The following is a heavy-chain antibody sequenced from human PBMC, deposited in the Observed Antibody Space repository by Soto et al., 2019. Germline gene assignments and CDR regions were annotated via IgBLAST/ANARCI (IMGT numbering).Heavy chain of an antibody. J-gene: IGHJ4*02. CDR2: ISTYNGNT. V-gene: IGHV1-18*01. Sequence: QVQLVQSGAEVKKPGASVKVSCKASGYTFTNFGISWVRQAPGQGLEWMAWISTYNGNTNYAQKFQGRVALTTDTSTNTAYMELRSLRSDDTAMYYCAKEAGPRTANPPFCFDCWGQGTLVTVSS. CDR3: AKEAGPRTANPPFCFDC. CDR1: GYTFTNFG. D-gene: IGHD5-18*01.